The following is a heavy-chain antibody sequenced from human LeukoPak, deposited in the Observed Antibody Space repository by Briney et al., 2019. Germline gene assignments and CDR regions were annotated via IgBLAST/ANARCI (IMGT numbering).Heavy chain of an antibody. CDR1: GGSISSGTYY. V-gene: IGHV4-61*02. CDR2: ISTSGST. CDR3: ARRTIAHSGFDY. D-gene: IGHD6-13*01. Sequence: SETLSLTCTVSGGSISSGTYYWRWIRQPAGKGLEWIGRISTSGSTDYNPSLKSRVTISVDMSKNQFSLKLSSVTAADTAVYYCARRTIAHSGFDYWGQGTLVTVSS. J-gene: IGHJ4*02.